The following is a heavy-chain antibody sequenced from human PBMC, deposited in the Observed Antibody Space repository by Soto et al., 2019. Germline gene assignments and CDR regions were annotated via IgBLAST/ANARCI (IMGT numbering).Heavy chain of an antibody. CDR3: ARDHGDNLSYYFDY. CDR1: GGSISSSNW. J-gene: IGHJ4*02. V-gene: IGHV4-4*02. CDR2: IYHSGST. Sequence: SETLSLTCAVSGGSISSSNWWSWVRQPPGKGLEWIGEIYHSGSTNYNPSLKSRVTISVDTSKNQFSLKLSSVTAADTAVYYCARDHGDNLSYYFDYWGQGTLVTVSS. D-gene: IGHD4-17*01.